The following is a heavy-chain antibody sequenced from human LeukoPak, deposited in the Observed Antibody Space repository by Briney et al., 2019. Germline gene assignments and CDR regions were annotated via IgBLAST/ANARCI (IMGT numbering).Heavy chain of an antibody. CDR3: AKRDSSGYYFFDY. J-gene: IGHJ4*02. Sequence: GGSLRLSCAAPGFTFSSYAMSWVRQAPGKGLEWVSIITGSGGSTYYADSVKGRFTLSRDNSKNTLYLQMNGLRAEDTAVYYCAKRDSSGYYFFDYWGQGTLVTVSS. CDR2: ITGSGGST. D-gene: IGHD3-22*01. CDR1: GFTFSSYA. V-gene: IGHV3-23*01.